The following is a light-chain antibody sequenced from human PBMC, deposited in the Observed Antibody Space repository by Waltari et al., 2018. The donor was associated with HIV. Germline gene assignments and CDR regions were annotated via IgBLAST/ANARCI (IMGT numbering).Light chain of an antibody. CDR2: LAS. V-gene: IGKV4-1*01. CDR1: RSILYSSNNQNY. Sequence: DIVMTQSPNSLAVSLGERATINCRSSRSILYSSNNQNYLAWYQQKPGQSPKVLIYLASTRASGVPDRFSGSGSGTNFSLTISSLQSDDVALYYCQQYYTIGPTFGGGTKVE. CDR3: QQYYTIGPT. J-gene: IGKJ4*01.